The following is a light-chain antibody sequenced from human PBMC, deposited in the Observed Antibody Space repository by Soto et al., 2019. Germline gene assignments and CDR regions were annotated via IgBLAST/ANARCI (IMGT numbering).Light chain of an antibody. CDR3: SSYGRSSLI. J-gene: IGLJ2*01. CDR2: EVT. Sequence: QSVLTQPASVSGSPGQSITISCTGTSSDVGSYHYVSWYQQFPGEAPKLMIYEVTKRPSGISNRFSGSKSGNTASLTISELQSEDEADYYCSSYGRSSLIFGGGTKLPVL. CDR1: SSDVGSYHY. V-gene: IGLV2-14*01.